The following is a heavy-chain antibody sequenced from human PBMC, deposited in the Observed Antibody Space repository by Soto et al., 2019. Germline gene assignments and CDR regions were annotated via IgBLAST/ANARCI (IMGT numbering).Heavy chain of an antibody. D-gene: IGHD6-19*01. J-gene: IGHJ5*02. CDR3: ARVIGVYSSGLNWFDP. V-gene: IGHV1-18*01. CDR1: GYTFTIYG. CDR2: ISAYNVNT. Sequence: ASVKVSCKASGYTFTIYGISWVRQATGQGLEWMGGISAYNVNTNYAQKLQCRVTMTTDTSTSTAYMELRSLRSDDTAVYYCARVIGVYSSGLNWFDPWGQGTLVTVSS.